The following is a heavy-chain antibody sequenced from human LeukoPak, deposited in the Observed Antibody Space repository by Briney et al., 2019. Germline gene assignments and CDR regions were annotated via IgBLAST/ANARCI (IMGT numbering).Heavy chain of an antibody. D-gene: IGHD5-12*01. V-gene: IGHV3-48*03. J-gene: IGHJ4*02. Sequence: GGSLRLSCAASGFTVGSYEMNWVRQAPGKGLEWVSYISSSGSVKFYADSVKGRFTISRDNAKHSLHLQMNSLRAEDTAVYYCARDWLRLGYWGQGTLVTVSS. CDR3: ARDWLRLGY. CDR2: ISSSGSVK. CDR1: GFTVGSYE.